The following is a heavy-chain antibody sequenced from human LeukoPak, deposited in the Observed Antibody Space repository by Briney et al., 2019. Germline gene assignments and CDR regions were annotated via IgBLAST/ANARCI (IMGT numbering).Heavy chain of an antibody. J-gene: IGHJ4*02. CDR1: GGSISSYY. CDR3: ARSGASSQLSRFDY. CDR2: VYYSGST. D-gene: IGHD3-16*02. V-gene: IGHV4-59*01. Sequence: SETLSLTCTVSGGSISSYYWSWIRQSPGEGLEWIGYVYYSGSTNYNPSLKSRVTISVDTSKNQFSLKMSSVTAADTAVYYCARSGASSQLSRFDYWGQGTLVTVSS.